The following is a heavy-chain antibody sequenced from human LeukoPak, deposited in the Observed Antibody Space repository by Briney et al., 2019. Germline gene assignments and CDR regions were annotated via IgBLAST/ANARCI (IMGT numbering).Heavy chain of an antibody. V-gene: IGHV3-74*01. CDR3: ARGRPHGNDY. CDR2: IASDGSST. CDR1: GFTFSSYW. D-gene: IGHD4-23*01. Sequence: GGSLRLSCAASGFTFSSYWMNWVRHAPGKGLVWVSRIASDGSSTTYADSVKGRFSISRDNAKNTLYLQMSSLRVEDTAVYYCARGRPHGNDYWGQGTLVTVSS. J-gene: IGHJ4*02.